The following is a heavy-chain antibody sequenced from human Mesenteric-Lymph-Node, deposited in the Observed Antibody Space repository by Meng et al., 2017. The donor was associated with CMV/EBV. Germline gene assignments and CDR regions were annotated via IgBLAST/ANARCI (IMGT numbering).Heavy chain of an antibody. CDR3: AREYRATGTTHFDY. CDR2: TYYRSKWYN. CDR1: GDSVSSNSAA. Sequence: LRLSCAISGDSVSSNSAAWNWIRQSPSRGLEWLGRTYYRSKWYNDYAVSVKSRITINPDTSKNQFSLQLNSVTPEDTAVYYCAREYRATGTTHFDYWGQGTLVTVSS. V-gene: IGHV6-1*01. D-gene: IGHD1-7*01. J-gene: IGHJ4*02.